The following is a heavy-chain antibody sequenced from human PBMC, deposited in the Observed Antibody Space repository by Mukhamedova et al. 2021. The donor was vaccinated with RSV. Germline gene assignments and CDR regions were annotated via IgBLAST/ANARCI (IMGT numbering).Heavy chain of an antibody. CDR3: TTTGGYYDFWSGYITFDY. D-gene: IGHD3-3*01. J-gene: IGHJ4*02. CDR2: IKSKTDGGTT. V-gene: IGHV3-15*01. Sequence: GRIKSKTDGGTTDYAAPVKGRFTISRDDSKNTLYLQMNSLKTEDTAVYYCTTTGGYYDFWSGYITFDYWGQGTLVTVSS.